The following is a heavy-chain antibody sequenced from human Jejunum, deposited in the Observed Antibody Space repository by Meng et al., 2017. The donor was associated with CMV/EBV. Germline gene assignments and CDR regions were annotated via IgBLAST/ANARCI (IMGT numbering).Heavy chain of an antibody. CDR3: AREGDNDSFDY. Sequence: SCAASGFTLSKYWMHWVRQAPGKGLVWVARINSDGYSTSYADSVKGRFTISRDSAKNTVSLQMNSLTVEDTAVYYCAREGDNDSFDYWGQGTLVTVSS. CDR1: GFTLSKYW. V-gene: IGHV3-74*01. D-gene: IGHD2-21*02. CDR2: INSDGYST. J-gene: IGHJ4*02.